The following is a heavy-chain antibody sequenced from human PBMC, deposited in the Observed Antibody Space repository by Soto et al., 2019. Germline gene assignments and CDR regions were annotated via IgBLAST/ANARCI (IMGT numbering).Heavy chain of an antibody. V-gene: IGHV4-31*03. CDR3: ARVGDDYGDPYYFDY. J-gene: IGHJ4*02. Sequence: LSLTCTVSGGSISSGGYYWSWIRQHPGKGLEWIGYIYYSGSTYYNPSLKSRVTISVDTSKNQFSLKLSSVTAADTAVYYCARVGDDYGDPYYFDYWGQGTLVTVPQ. CDR1: GGSISSGGYY. D-gene: IGHD4-17*01. CDR2: IYYSGST.